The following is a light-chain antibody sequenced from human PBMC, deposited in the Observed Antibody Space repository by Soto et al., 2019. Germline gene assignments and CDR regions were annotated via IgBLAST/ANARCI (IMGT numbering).Light chain of an antibody. CDR3: QDYNNWPLT. Sequence: EIVMTQSPATLSVSPGERATLSGRASQSVSYNLAWYQQKPGQAPRLLIYGASTRATGIPARFSGSGSGTEFTLTISSLQSEDFAVYYCQDYNNWPLTFGGGTKVEIK. J-gene: IGKJ4*01. CDR1: QSVSYN. V-gene: IGKV3-15*01. CDR2: GAS.